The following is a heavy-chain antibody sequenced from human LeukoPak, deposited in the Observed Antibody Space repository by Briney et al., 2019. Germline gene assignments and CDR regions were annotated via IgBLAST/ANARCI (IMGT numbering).Heavy chain of an antibody. CDR2: ISAYNGNT. Sequence: GASVKVSCKASGYTFTSYGISWVRQAPGQGLEWMGWISAYNGNTNYAQKLQGRVTMTTDTSTSTAYMELRSLRSDDTAVYYCARFHSSGSYQQVQYYYYYYYMDVWGKGTTVTVSS. CDR3: ARFHSSGSYQQVQYYYYYYYMDV. D-gene: IGHD3-10*01. CDR1: GYTFTSYG. V-gene: IGHV1-18*01. J-gene: IGHJ6*03.